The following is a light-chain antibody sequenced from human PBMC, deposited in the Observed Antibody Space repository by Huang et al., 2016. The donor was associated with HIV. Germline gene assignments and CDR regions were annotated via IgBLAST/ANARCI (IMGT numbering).Light chain of an antibody. Sequence: DIQMTQSPSSLSASVGDRVTITCPASQDITTYLNWYQQKPRKAPKLLIYDVSNLESGVPSRFSGSGSGTNFTFTISSLQPEDIATYYCHHYDNFPSFTFGQGTKLEI. J-gene: IGKJ2*01. CDR3: HHYDNFPSFT. CDR2: DVS. V-gene: IGKV1-33*01. CDR1: QDITTY.